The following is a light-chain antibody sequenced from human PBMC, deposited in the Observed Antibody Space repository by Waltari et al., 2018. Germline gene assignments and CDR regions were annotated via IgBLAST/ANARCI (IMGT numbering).Light chain of an antibody. CDR3: QQRRNWPLT. V-gene: IGKV3-11*01. J-gene: IGKJ4*01. CDR1: QRVDRY. CDR2: DTS. Sequence: EIVLTQSPATLSLSPGESASLSCRTSQRVDRYLAWYQQNPGQAPRLLIYDTSNRATDIPARFSGSGSETDFSLTISSLEPEDFAVYYCQQRRNWPLTFGGGTKVEIK.